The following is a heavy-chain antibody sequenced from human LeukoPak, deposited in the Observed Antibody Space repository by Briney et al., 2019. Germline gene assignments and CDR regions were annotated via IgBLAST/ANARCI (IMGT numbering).Heavy chain of an antibody. Sequence: GXSLRLSCAASGFTFNNYWIHWVRQVPGKGLVWVSRINNDGSSASYVDSVKGRFTISRDNAKNTLFLQMNSLRAEDTAVYYCARRGTGHGMDVWGQGTTVIVSS. CDR1: GFTFNNYW. CDR2: INNDGSSA. J-gene: IGHJ6*02. D-gene: IGHD1-1*01. CDR3: ARRGTGHGMDV. V-gene: IGHV3-74*01.